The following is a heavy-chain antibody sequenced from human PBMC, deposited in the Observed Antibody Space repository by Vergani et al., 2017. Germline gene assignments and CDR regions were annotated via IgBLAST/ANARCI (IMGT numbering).Heavy chain of an antibody. CDR1: GFTFSHYS. CDR3: VGDGRVSRT. J-gene: IGHJ3*01. Sequence: EVQMVESGGGLVKPGGSLRLSCVPSGFTFSHYSMNRVRQAPGKGLEWVSSISVNNYDVYYADSVKGRFTISRDNAKNSLYLDRSSLRAEDTAVYYCVGDGRVSRTWGQGTLVAVSS. V-gene: IGHV3-21*01. CDR2: ISVNNYDV.